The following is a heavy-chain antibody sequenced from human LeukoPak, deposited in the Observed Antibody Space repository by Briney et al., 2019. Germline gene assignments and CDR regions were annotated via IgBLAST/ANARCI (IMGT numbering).Heavy chain of an antibody. CDR3: ACRSGWLDY. V-gene: IGHV3-30-3*01. D-gene: IGHD6-19*01. J-gene: IGHJ4*02. CDR2: ISYDGSNK. CDR1: GFTFSSYA. Sequence: GGSLRLSCAASGFTFSSYAMHWVRQAPGKGLEWVAVISYDGSNKYYADSVKGRFTISRDNSKNTLYLQMNSLRAEDTAVYYCACRSGWLDYWGQGTLVTVSS.